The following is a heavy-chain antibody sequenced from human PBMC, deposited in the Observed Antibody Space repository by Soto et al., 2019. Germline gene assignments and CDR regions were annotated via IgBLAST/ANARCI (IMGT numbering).Heavy chain of an antibody. CDR1: GGTFSSYA. V-gene: IGHV1-69*01. Sequence: QVQLVQSGAEVKKPGSSVKVSCKASGGTFSSYAISWVRQAPGQGLEWMGGIIPIFGPANYAQKFQGRVTSTADESTSTAYMELSSLRSEDTAVYDCARENSDYGDYHYWGQGTLVTVSS. J-gene: IGHJ4*02. CDR3: ARENSDYGDYHY. CDR2: IIPIFGPA. D-gene: IGHD4-17*01.